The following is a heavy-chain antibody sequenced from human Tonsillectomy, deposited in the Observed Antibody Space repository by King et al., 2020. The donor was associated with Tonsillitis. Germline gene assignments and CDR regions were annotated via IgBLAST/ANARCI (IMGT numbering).Heavy chain of an antibody. Sequence: VQLVESGGGLVQPGGSLRLSCAASGFTFSSYAMSWVRQAPGKGLEWVSGISNSGGNTYYADSVKGRFTISRDNSKNTLYLQMNSLIAGDTAAYYCAKDGHSSGWYYFDYWGQGTLVTVSS. CDR2: ISNSGGNT. J-gene: IGHJ4*02. V-gene: IGHV3-23*04. CDR1: GFTFSSYA. CDR3: AKDGHSSGWYYFDY. D-gene: IGHD6-19*01.